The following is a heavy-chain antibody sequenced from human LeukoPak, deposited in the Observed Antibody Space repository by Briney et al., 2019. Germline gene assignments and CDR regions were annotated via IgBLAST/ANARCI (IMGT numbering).Heavy chain of an antibody. D-gene: IGHD6-6*01. CDR1: GGSIISYY. CDR2: IYTSGST. Sequence: SETLSLTFTVSGGSIISYYWSWIRPPAGKGLEWIGRIYTSGSTNYNPSLKSRVTMSVDTSKNQFSLKLSSVTAADTAVYYCARDRAAPSWNFDYWGQGTLVTVSS. V-gene: IGHV4-4*07. J-gene: IGHJ4*02. CDR3: ARDRAAPSWNFDY.